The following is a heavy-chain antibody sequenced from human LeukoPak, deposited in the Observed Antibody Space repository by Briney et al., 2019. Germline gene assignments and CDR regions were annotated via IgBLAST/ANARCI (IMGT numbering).Heavy chain of an antibody. CDR3: AKDDRVYSSSSDPHFDY. V-gene: IGHV3-23*01. CDR2: ISGSGLDT. Sequence: GGSLRLSCAASGFTFSSYWMGWVRQAPEKGLEWVSTISGSGLDTYYADSVKGRFTISRDNSMNTLILQMNGLRVEDTAVYYCAKDDRVYSSSSDPHFDYWGQGILVTVSS. CDR1: GFTFSSYW. D-gene: IGHD6-6*01. J-gene: IGHJ4*02.